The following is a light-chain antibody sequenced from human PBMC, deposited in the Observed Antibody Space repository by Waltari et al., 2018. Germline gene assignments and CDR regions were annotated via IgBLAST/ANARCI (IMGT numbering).Light chain of an antibody. CDR3: QQSYSTPPIT. CDR2: AAS. CDR1: QSISSY. Sequence: DIQMTQSPSSLSASVGDRVTITCRASQSISSYLNWYQQKPGKAPKLLIYAASSLQSGVPSRCSGSGSGTDLTLTISSLQPEDFATYYCQQSYSTPPITFGQGTRLEIK. J-gene: IGKJ5*01. V-gene: IGKV1-39*01.